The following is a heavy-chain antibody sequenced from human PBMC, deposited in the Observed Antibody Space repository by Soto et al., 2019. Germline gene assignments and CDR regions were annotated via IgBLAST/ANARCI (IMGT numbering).Heavy chain of an antibody. CDR2: IYHSGGT. V-gene: IGHV4-4*02. Sequence: QVQLQEAGPGLVKPSGTLSLTCAVYGGSISSSNWWSWVRQPPGKGLEWIGEIYHSGGTNYNPSLKSRSTISVDKSKNQFSLKLSSLPAADTAVYYCARAGTAVDSGYDVARPYWFDPWGQGTLVTVSS. D-gene: IGHD5-12*01. J-gene: IGHJ5*02. CDR3: ARAGTAVDSGYDVARPYWFDP. CDR1: GGSISSSNW.